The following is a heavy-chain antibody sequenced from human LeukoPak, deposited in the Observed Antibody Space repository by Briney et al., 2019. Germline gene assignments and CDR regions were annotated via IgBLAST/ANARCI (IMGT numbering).Heavy chain of an antibody. J-gene: IGHJ4*02. Sequence: PGGSLRLSCAASGFTFSSYAMSWVRQAPGKGLEWVGRIKSKTDGGTTDYAAPVKGRFTISRDDSKNTLYLQMNSLKTEDTAVYYCTTDPPYGSGSYVYWGQGTLVTVSS. CDR3: TTDPPYGSGSYVY. V-gene: IGHV3-15*01. D-gene: IGHD3-10*01. CDR2: IKSKTDGGTT. CDR1: GFTFSSYA.